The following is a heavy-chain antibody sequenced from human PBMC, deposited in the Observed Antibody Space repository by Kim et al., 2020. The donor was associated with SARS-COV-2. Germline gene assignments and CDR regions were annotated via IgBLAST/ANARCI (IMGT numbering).Heavy chain of an antibody. CDR2: NK. Sequence: NKYYADSMKGRFTISRDNSKNTLYLQMNSLRAEDTAVYYCAKSGVTTFDYWGRGTLVTVSS. J-gene: IGHJ4*02. V-gene: IGHV3-30*02. CDR3: AKSGVTTFDY. D-gene: IGHD4-17*01.